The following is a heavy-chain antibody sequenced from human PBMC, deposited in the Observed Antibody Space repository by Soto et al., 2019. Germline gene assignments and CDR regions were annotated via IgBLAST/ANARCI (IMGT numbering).Heavy chain of an antibody. CDR1: GFTFSSYG. CDR3: AKEAKLVVVVAATLRAFDI. V-gene: IGHV3-30*18. J-gene: IGHJ3*02. D-gene: IGHD2-15*01. CDR2: ISYDGSNK. Sequence: GGSLRLSCAASGFTFSSYGMHWVRQAPGKGLEWVAVISYDGSNKYYADSVKGRFTISRDNSKNTLYLQMNSLRAEDTAVYYCAKEAKLVVVVAATLRAFDIWGQGTMVTVSS.